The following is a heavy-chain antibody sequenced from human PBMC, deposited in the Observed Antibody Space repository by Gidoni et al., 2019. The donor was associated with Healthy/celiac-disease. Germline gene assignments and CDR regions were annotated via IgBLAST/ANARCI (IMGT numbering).Heavy chain of an antibody. CDR1: GFTFDDYA. CDR3: AKARGFTYGIDAFDI. D-gene: IGHD5-18*01. CDR2: INWNSASA. Sequence: EVQLVESGGDLVQPGTSLSLSCEVAGFTFDDYAMTWVRQGPGKGLEWVSGINWNSASAGYAESVEGRFTISRDNAKKSLYLQMTSLRPEDTAVYYCAKARGFTYGIDAFDIWGHGTMVTVSS. J-gene: IGHJ3*02. V-gene: IGHV3-9*01.